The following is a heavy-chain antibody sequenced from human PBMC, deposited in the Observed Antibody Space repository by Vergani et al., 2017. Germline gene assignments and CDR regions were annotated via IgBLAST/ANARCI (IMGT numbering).Heavy chain of an antibody. Sequence: QVQLQESGPGLVKPSETLSLTCTVSGGSISSYYWSWIRQPPGKGLEWIGYIYYSGSTNYNPSLKSRVTISVDTSKNQFSLKLCSVTAADTAVYYCARAQLELSPGFYYYYLDVWGKGTTVTVAS. CDR1: GGSISSYY. CDR2: IYYSGST. CDR3: ARAQLELSPGFYYYYLDV. V-gene: IGHV4-59*01. D-gene: IGHD1-7*01. J-gene: IGHJ6*03.